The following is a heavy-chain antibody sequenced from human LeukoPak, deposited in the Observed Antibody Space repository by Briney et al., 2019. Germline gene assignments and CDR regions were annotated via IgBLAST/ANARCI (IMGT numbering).Heavy chain of an antibody. CDR1: GFTFSSYS. D-gene: IGHD3-16*02. CDR3: ARGTRLGELSLYTY. V-gene: IGHV3-21*01. CDR2: ISSSSSYI. Sequence: PGGSLRLSCAASGFTFSSYSMNWVRQAPGKGLEWVSSISSSSSYIYCADSVKGRFTISRDNAKNSLYLQMNSLRAEDTAVYYCARGTRLGELSLYTYWGQGTLVTVSS. J-gene: IGHJ4*02.